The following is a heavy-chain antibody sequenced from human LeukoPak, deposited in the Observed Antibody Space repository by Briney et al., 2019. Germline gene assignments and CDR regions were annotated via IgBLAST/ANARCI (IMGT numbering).Heavy chain of an antibody. V-gene: IGHV4-34*01. J-gene: IGHJ6*02. CDR1: GGSFCGYY. CDR2: INHSGST. CDR3: ARRSVVTMLQYGMDV. Sequence: SETLSLTCAVYGGSFCGYYWSGIRHPPEEGGGCIGEINHSGSTNYNPSLKSRVSIPVDTSKNQFSLKLSSVTAADTAVYYCARRSVVTMLQYGMDVWGQGTTVTVSS. D-gene: IGHD4-23*01.